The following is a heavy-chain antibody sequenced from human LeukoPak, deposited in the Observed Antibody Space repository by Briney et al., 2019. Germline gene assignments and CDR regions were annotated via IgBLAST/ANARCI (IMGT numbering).Heavy chain of an antibody. CDR1: GGSFSGYY. Sequence: SETLSLTCAVYGGSFSGYYWSWIRQPPGKGLEWIGEINHSGSTYYNPSLKSRVTISVDTSKNQFSLKLSSVTAADTAVYYCARRVGYNHKYFDYWGQGTLVTVSS. CDR2: INHSGST. J-gene: IGHJ4*02. CDR3: ARRVGYNHKYFDY. V-gene: IGHV4-34*01. D-gene: IGHD5-24*01.